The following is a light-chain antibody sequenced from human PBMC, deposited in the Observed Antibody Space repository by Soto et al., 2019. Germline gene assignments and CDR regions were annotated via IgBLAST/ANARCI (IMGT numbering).Light chain of an antibody. CDR1: QSISSD. CDR2: AAS. J-gene: IGKJ4*01. Sequence: DIQMTQSPSSLSASVGDRVTITCRAIQSISSDLNWYQQKPGKAAKLLIYAASSLQSGVPAKFRCSGAGTDFSLTISSLQPDDFANYYCQQSYRTQLSFGGGTKVEIK. V-gene: IGKV1-39*01. CDR3: QQSYRTQLS.